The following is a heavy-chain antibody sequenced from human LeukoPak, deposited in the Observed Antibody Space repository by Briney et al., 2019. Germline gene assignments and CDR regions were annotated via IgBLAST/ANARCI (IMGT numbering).Heavy chain of an antibody. CDR1: GGSVSGYY. V-gene: IGHV4-59*02. Sequence: SETLPLTCTVSGGSVSGYYWSWIRQPPGKGLEWIGYIYYSGSTNYNPSLKSRITISVDTSKNQFSLRLSSVTAADTAVYYCARVRGNYFPDYWGQGTLVTVSS. CDR3: ARVRGNYFPDY. CDR2: IYYSGST. J-gene: IGHJ4*02. D-gene: IGHD4-11*01.